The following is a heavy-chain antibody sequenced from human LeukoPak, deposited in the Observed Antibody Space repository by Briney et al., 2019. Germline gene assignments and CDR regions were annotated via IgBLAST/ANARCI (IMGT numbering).Heavy chain of an antibody. Sequence: GGSLRLSCAASGFTFSSYAIQWVRQAPGKGLEWVAVISYDGSNKYYADSVKGRFTISRDNSKNTLYLQMNSLRAEDTAVYYCATTRGWLPKGYFDYWGQGTLVTVSS. CDR3: ATTRGWLPKGYFDY. V-gene: IGHV3-30-3*01. D-gene: IGHD6-19*01. CDR2: ISYDGSNK. J-gene: IGHJ4*02. CDR1: GFTFSSYA.